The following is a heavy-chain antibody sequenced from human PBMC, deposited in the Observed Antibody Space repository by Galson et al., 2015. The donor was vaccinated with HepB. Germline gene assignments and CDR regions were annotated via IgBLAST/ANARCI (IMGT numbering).Heavy chain of an antibody. J-gene: IGHJ4*02. Sequence: SLRLSCAASGFTFSSYAMSWVRQAPGKGLEWVSAISGSGGSTYYADSVKGRFTISRDNSKNTLYLQMNSLRAEDTAVYYCAKERKQRMVRGVITSFFDYWGQGTLVTVSS. CDR1: GFTFSSYA. D-gene: IGHD3-10*01. CDR2: ISGSGGST. V-gene: IGHV3-23*01. CDR3: AKERKQRMVRGVITSFFDY.